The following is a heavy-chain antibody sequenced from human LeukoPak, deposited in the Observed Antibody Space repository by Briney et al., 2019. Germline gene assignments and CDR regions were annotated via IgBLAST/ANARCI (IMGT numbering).Heavy chain of an antibody. V-gene: IGHV1-2*02. J-gene: IGHJ6*03. D-gene: IGHD6-6*01. CDR1: GYTFTSYY. CDR2: INPNSGGT. CDR3: ARDRAAPEEYYYMDV. Sequence: ASVKVSCKASGYTFTSYYMHWVRQAPGQGLEWMGWINPNSGGTNYAQKFQGRVTMTRDTSISTAYMELSRLRSDDTAVYYCARDRAAPEEYYYMDVWGKGTTVTVSS.